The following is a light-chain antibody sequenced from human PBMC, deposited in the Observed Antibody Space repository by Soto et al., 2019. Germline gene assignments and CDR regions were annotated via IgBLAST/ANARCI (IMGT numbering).Light chain of an antibody. V-gene: IGKV1-5*01. J-gene: IGKJ1*01. Sequence: EIQMTQPSFTVSSSVRDRVTITCRASQSISSWLAWYQQKPGKAPKLLIYDASSLESGVPSRFSGSGSGTEFTLTISSLQPDDFATYYCQHYNSYSEAFGQGTKVDIK. CDR2: DAS. CDR1: QSISSW. CDR3: QHYNSYSEA.